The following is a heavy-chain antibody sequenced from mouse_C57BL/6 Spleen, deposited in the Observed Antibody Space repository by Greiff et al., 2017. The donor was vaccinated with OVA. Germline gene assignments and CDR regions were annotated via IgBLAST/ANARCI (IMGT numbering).Heavy chain of an antibody. Sequence: VKLMESGPELVKPGASVKISCKASGYSFTSYYIHWVKQRPGQGLEWIGWIYPGSGNTKYNEKFKGKATLTADTSSSTAYMQLRSLTSEDAAVYYCARRGRGDYFDYWGQGTTLTVSS. CDR1: GYSFTSYY. CDR3: ARRGRGDYFDY. V-gene: IGHV1-66*01. J-gene: IGHJ2*01. CDR2: IYPGSGNT.